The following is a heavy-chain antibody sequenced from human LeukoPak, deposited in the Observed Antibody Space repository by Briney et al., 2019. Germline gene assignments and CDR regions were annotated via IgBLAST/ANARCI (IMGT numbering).Heavy chain of an antibody. D-gene: IGHD3-16*02. CDR1: GYTFTSYD. J-gene: IGHJ4*02. V-gene: IGHV1-8*03. CDR3: ARGGWGGSYRYSNGDY. CDR2: MNPNSGNT. Sequence: GASVKVSCKASGYTFTSYDINWVRQATGQGLEWMGWMNPNSGNTGYAQKFQGRVTITRNTSISTAYMELSSLRSEDTAVYYCARGGWGGSYRYSNGDYWGQGTLVTVSS.